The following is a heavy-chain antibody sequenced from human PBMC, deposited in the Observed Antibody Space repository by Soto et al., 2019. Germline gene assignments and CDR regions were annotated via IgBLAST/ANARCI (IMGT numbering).Heavy chain of an antibody. CDR2: ISSSGSVQ. J-gene: IGHJ4*02. D-gene: IGHD6-19*01. CDR3: ARELAVAGYDY. Sequence: EVQLVESGGGLVRPGGSLRLSCAASGFTFNTYGMDWVRQAPGKGLEWLSYISSSGSVQFYADSVQGRFTISRDNAKNSLYLQMNSLRAEETAVYYCARELAVAGYDYWGQGTLVTVSS. CDR1: GFTFNTYG. V-gene: IGHV3-48*01.